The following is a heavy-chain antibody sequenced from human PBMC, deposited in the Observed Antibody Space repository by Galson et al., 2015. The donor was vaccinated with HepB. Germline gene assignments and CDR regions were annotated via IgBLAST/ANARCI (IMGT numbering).Heavy chain of an antibody. CDR2: ISTSNGNT. Sequence: SVKVSCKASGYTFTNYGLNWVRQAPGQGLEWMGWISTSNGNTKYAQKIQDRVTMTTDTSTSTVYMELRSLKSDDTAVYYCARDYTISTRIYFDPWGQGTLVTVSS. CDR3: ARDYTISTRIYFDP. D-gene: IGHD3-9*01. J-gene: IGHJ5*02. V-gene: IGHV1-18*01. CDR1: GYTFTNYG.